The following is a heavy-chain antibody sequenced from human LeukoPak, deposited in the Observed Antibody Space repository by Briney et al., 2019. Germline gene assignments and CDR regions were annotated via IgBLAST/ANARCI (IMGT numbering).Heavy chain of an antibody. CDR2: INHSEET. CDR1: GGSLSGYY. D-gene: IGHD6-13*01. J-gene: IGHJ4*02. Sequence: PSETLSLTCAVYGGSLSGYYWSWIRQPPGKGLEWIWEINHSEETNYNPSLKSRVTISIDTSKNQLSLKLNSVTAADTAVYYCARGGRYSSTELLPYWGQGTLVTVSS. V-gene: IGHV4-34*01. CDR3: ARGGRYSSTELLPY.